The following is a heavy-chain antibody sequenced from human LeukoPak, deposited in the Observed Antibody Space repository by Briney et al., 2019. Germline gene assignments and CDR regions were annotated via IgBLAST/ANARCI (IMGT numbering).Heavy chain of an antibody. D-gene: IGHD6-13*01. CDR2: INQDGSEK. V-gene: IGHV3-7*01. Sequence: GGSLRLSRAASGFTFSSYAMSWVRQAPGKGLEWVANINQDGSEKYYVDSVKGRFTISRDNAKNSLSLQMNSLRAEDTAVYYCARDRVWTVVYWGQGTLVTVSS. CDR1: GFTFSSYA. CDR3: ARDRVWTVVY. J-gene: IGHJ4*02.